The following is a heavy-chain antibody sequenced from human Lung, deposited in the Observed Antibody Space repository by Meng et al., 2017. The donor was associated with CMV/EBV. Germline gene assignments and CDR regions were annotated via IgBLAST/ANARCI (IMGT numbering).Heavy chain of an antibody. CDR3: ARDRIAYGLDV. CDR2: IDWNGGRT. D-gene: IGHD2-15*01. V-gene: IGHV3-20*04. CDR1: GFRFDDFG. J-gene: IGHJ6*02. Sequence: GGSLRLSCDASGFRFDDFGMGWVRQAPGKGLEWISGIDWNGGRTVYADSVKGRFTISRDNAENSLYVQMNSLRDEDTAVYYCARDRIAYGLDVWGQGTTVTVSS.